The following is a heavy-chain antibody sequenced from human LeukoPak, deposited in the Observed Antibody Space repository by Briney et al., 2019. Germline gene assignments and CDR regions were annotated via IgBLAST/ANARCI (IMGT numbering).Heavy chain of an antibody. Sequence: GGSLRLSCAASGFTFSSYWMHWVGQAPGKGLVGVSRINRDGSSTSYVVSVKGRFTISRNNAKDTQYVHLNVLRAEHTAEYYGSSRRYWYYDVWSGYYDGFAPWGQGTLVTVSS. V-gene: IGHV3-74*01. CDR1: GFTFSSYW. J-gene: IGHJ5*02. CDR2: INRDGSST. D-gene: IGHD3-3*01. CDR3: SSRRYWYYDVWSGYYDGFAP.